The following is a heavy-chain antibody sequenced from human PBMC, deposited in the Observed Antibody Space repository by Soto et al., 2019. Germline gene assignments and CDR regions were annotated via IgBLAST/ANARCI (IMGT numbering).Heavy chain of an antibody. V-gene: IGHV3-30-3*01. CDR1: GFTFSSYA. Sequence: QVQLVESGGGVVQPGRSLRLSCAASGFTFSSYAMHWVRQAPGKGLEWVAVISYDGSNKYYADSVKGRFTISRDNSKNTLYLQMNRLRAEDTAVYSCARDLEVAVAGAWGQGTLVTVSS. CDR2: ISYDGSNK. CDR3: ARDLEVAVAGA. D-gene: IGHD6-19*01. J-gene: IGHJ5*02.